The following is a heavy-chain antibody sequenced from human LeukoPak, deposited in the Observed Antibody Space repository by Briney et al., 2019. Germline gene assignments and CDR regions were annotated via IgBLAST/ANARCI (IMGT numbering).Heavy chain of an antibody. CDR1: GGSISSYY. CDR2: IYTSGST. J-gene: IGHJ3*02. V-gene: IGHV4-4*07. D-gene: IGHD4-17*01. CDR3: ARLFLGLGYGDSYALDI. Sequence: SETLSLTCTVSGGSISSYYWSWIRQPAGKGLEWIGRIYTSGSTNYNPSLKSRVTMSVETSKNQFSLKLSSVTAADTAVYYCARLFLGLGYGDSYALDIWGQGTMVTVSS.